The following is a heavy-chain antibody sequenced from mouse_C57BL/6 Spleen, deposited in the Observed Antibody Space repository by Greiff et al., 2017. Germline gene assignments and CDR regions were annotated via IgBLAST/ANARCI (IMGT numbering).Heavy chain of an antibody. CDR3: ARWYYYGSSYAMDY. D-gene: IGHD1-1*01. J-gene: IGHJ4*01. Sequence: EVQLQESGPELVKPGASVKISCKASGYSFTDYNMNWVKQSNGKSLEWIGVINPNYGTTSYNQKFKGKATLTVDQSSSTAYMQLNSLTSEDSAVYYCARWYYYGSSYAMDYWGQGTSVTVSS. CDR2: INPNYGTT. V-gene: IGHV1-39*01. CDR1: GYSFTDYN.